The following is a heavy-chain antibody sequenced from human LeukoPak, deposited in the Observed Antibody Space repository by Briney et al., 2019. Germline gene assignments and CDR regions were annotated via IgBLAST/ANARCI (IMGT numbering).Heavy chain of an antibody. CDR2: IKPDGSEK. CDR1: GFTFNTFW. J-gene: IGHJ5*02. CDR3: ARGGSWFAP. V-gene: IGHV3-7*01. D-gene: IGHD3-10*01. Sequence: PGGSPRLSCAASGFTFNTFWMSWVRQAPGKGPEWVANIKPDGSEKSYVDSVKGRFTISRDNAKNSLYLQMNSLRAEDTALYYCARGGSWFAPWGQGTLVTVSS.